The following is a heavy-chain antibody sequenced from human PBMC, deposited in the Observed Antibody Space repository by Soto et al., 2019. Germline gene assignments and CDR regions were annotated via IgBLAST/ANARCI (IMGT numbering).Heavy chain of an antibody. D-gene: IGHD6-19*01. CDR2: IYHGGTT. CDR1: GYSISSGSC. CDR3: ARVHVMVVAGSTFDY. J-gene: IGHJ4*01. Sequence: PSETLSLTCTVSGYSISSGSCWAWIRQPPGKGPEWIASIYHGGTTFYNPSLKSRITISVDTSNNQFSLKLTSVTAADTAVYCCARVHVMVVAGSTFDYWGHGTLVTVSS. V-gene: IGHV4-38-2*02.